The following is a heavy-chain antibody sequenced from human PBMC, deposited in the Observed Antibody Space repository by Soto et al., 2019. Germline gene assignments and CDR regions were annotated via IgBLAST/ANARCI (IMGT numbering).Heavy chain of an antibody. CDR1: GYTFTGYY. J-gene: IGHJ4*02. V-gene: IGHV1-2*02. D-gene: IGHD3-3*01. Sequence: QVQLVQSGAEVKKPGASVKVSCKASGYTFTGYYMHWVRQAPGQGLEWMGWINPNSGGTNYAQKFQGRVTMTRYTSISTAYMELSRLRSDDTAVYYCARDFWSGYYAYYFDYWGQGTLVTVSS. CDR2: INPNSGGT. CDR3: ARDFWSGYYAYYFDY.